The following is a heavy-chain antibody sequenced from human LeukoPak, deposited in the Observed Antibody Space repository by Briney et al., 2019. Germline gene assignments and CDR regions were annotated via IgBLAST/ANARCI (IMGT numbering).Heavy chain of an antibody. V-gene: IGHV4-61*09. J-gene: IGHJ4*02. CDR2: LFTSGTT. CDR1: GGSISSGSYY. CDR3: ARAGGSVGWYGTIDS. D-gene: IGHD6-19*01. Sequence: SETLSLTCTVSGGSISSGSYYWTWIRQPAGKGLEWIGHLFTSGTTSYHPSLQSRVTISADTSKHQFSLRLTSVTAADTAVYYCARAGGSVGWYGTIDSWGQGTLVTVSS.